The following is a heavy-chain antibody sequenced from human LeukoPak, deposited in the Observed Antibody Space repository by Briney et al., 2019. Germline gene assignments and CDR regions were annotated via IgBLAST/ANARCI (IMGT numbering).Heavy chain of an antibody. J-gene: IGHJ4*02. V-gene: IGHV1-2*02. CDR3: AKDAYDSSGYSHFDY. CDR2: INPKSGGT. D-gene: IGHD3-22*01. Sequence: ASVKVSCKASGYIFSDYYINWVRQVPGQGLEWMGWINPKSGGTKYSQNFQGRVTMTRDTSISTVYMELSRLTSADTAVYYCAKDAYDSSGYSHFDYWGQGTLVTVSS. CDR1: GYIFSDYY.